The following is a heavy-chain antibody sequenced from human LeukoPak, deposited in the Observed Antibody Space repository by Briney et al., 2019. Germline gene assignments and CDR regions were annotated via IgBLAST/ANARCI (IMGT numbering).Heavy chain of an antibody. D-gene: IGHD3-10*01. CDR1: GFTFSSYG. CDR3: ARGGGARPDY. CDR2: ISSSSSAI. J-gene: IGHJ4*02. V-gene: IGHV3-48*02. Sequence: AGGSLRLSCTASGFTFSSYGMNWVRQAPGKGLKWVSYISSSSSAINYADSVKGRFTISRDNAKNSLFLQMNSLRDEDTAMYYCARGGGARPDYWGRGTLVTVSS.